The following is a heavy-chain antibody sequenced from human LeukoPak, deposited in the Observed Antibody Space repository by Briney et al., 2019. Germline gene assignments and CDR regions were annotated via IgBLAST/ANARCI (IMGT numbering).Heavy chain of an antibody. CDR1: GGSTSSCY. CDR3: TTRTGPGFDY. J-gene: IGHJ4*02. CDR2: IKSKTDGGTT. V-gene: IGHV3-15*07. D-gene: IGHD4-17*01. Sequence: ETLSLTCTVSGGSTSSCYWNWVRQAPGKGLEWVGRIKSKTDGGTTDYAAPVKGRFTISRDDSKNTLYLQMNSLKTEDTAVYYCTTRTGPGFDYWGQGTLVTVSS.